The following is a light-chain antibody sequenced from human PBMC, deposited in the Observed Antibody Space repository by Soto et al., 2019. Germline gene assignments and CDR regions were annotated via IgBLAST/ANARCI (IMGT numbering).Light chain of an antibody. V-gene: IGKV3-15*01. Sequence: EIVLTQSPGTLSLSPGERATLSCRASQSVSSNLAWYQQKPGQVPRLLIYGASNRATGVSARFSGSGSGTEFTLTISSLQSEDFAVYYCQQYNNWPWTFGQGTKVDIK. CDR1: QSVSSN. CDR3: QQYNNWPWT. J-gene: IGKJ1*01. CDR2: GAS.